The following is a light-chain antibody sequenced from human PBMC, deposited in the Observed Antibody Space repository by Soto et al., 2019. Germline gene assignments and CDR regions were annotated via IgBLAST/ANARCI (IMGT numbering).Light chain of an antibody. CDR1: QSVGSY. CDR3: QQYNGSPFA. CDR2: DAS. Sequence: EIVLIQSPATLSLSPGERATLSCRASQSVGSYLAWYQQKPGQAPRLLIYDASNRATGIPARFSGSGSGTDFTLTISRLQPEDFALYYCQQYNGSPFAFGPGTKVDIK. J-gene: IGKJ3*01. V-gene: IGKV3-11*01.